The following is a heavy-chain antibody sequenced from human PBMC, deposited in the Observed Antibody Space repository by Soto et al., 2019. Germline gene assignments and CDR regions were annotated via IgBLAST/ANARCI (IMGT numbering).Heavy chain of an antibody. V-gene: IGHV3-30*18. CDR2: ISYDGSNK. D-gene: IGHD4-17*01. Sequence: PGGSLRLSCAASGFTFSSYGMHWFRQAPGKGLEWVAVISYDGSNKYYADSVKGRFTISRDSSKNTLYLQMNSLRAEDTAVYYCAKDLRPVTTLYGMDVWGQGTTVTVSS. J-gene: IGHJ6*02. CDR1: GFTFSSYG. CDR3: AKDLRPVTTLYGMDV.